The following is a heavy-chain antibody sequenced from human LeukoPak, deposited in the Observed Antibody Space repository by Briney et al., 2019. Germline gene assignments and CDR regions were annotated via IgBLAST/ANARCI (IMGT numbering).Heavy chain of an antibody. CDR1: GYTFISYG. D-gene: IGHD2-21*02. CDR2: ISGYSGNT. Sequence: ASVKVSCKASGYTFISYGISWVRQAPGQGLEWMGWISGYSGNTNYAQNLQGRVTMTTDTSTSTAYMELRSLRSDDTAVYYCARDRGAYCGGDCYLGFDYWGRGTLVTVSS. V-gene: IGHV1-18*01. J-gene: IGHJ4*01. CDR3: ARDRGAYCGGDCYLGFDY.